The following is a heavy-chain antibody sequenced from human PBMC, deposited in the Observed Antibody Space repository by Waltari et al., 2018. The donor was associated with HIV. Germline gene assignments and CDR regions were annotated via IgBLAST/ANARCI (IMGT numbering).Heavy chain of an antibody. D-gene: IGHD3-22*01. J-gene: IGHJ3*02. CDR2: IYPFDSDT. CDR1: GYTFTNYL. CDR3: ARLFYYDTTGYINNAFDI. Sequence: EVQLVQSGAEVRKSGESLKTYCKASGYTFTNYLIAWVRQMSGEGLEWMGIIYPFDSDTRYNPSFEGQITISVDKSLASAYLEWSNLNASDAAIYYCARLFYYDTTGYINNAFDIWGQGTVVTVS. V-gene: IGHV5-51*03.